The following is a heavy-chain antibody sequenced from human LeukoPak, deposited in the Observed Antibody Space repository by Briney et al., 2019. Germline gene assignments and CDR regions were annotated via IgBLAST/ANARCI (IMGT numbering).Heavy chain of an antibody. CDR1: GFTFTSYE. CDR3: ARDSVDTAIAFDY. CDR2: MSSSGSTI. Sequence: GGSLRLSCAASGFTFTSYEMNWVRQAPGKGLEWVSYMSSSGSTIYYADSVKGRFTISRDNAKNSLYLQMNSLRAEGTAVYYCARDSVDTAIAFDYWGQGTLVTVSS. V-gene: IGHV3-48*03. J-gene: IGHJ4*02. D-gene: IGHD5-18*01.